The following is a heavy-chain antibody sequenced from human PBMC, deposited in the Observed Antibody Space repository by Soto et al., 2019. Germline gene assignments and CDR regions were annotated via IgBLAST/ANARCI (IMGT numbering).Heavy chain of an antibody. J-gene: IGHJ4*02. D-gene: IGHD6-13*01. Sequence: WTWIRQHPGGGLELIGDIYHSGTTYYNPSLKSRIIISLDTSMNQFSLELTSVTAADTAVYYCARAVSTHFDYWGQGARVTVAS. V-gene: IGHV4-31*02. CDR3: ARAVSTHFDY. CDR2: IYHSGTT.